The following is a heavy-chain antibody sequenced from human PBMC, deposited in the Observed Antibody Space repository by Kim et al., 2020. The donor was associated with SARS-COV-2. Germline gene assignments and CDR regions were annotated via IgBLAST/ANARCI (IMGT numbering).Heavy chain of an antibody. CDR1: GFTFSSYA. CDR2: ISYDGSNK. J-gene: IGHJ6*03. V-gene: IGHV3-30-3*01. D-gene: IGHD2-15*01. Sequence: GGSLRLSCAASGFTFSSYAMHWVRQAPGKGLEWVAVISYDGSNKYYADSVKGRFTISRDNSKNTLYLQMNSLRAEDTAVYYCARDGKYCSGGSCYFYYYYYYYMDVWGKGTTVTVSS. CDR3: ARDGKYCSGGSCYFYYYYYYYMDV.